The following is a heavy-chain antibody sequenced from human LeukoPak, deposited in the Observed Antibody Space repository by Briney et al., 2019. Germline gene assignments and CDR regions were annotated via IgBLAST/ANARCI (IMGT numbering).Heavy chain of an antibody. J-gene: IGHJ4*02. V-gene: IGHV4-38-2*02. CDR3: ARTPYGGFDY. Sequence: PSETLSLTCSVSGYSISSGYYWGWIRQPPGKGLEWIGSIYHSGSTHYNPSLKSRVAISVDTSKNQFSLKLSSVTAADTAVYYCARTPYGGFDYWGQGTLVTVSS. CDR2: IYHSGST. D-gene: IGHD4-23*01. CDR1: GYSISSGYY.